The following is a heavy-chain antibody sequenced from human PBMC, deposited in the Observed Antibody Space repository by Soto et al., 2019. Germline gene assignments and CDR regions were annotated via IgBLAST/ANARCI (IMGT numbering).Heavy chain of an antibody. V-gene: IGHV3-30*18. CDR2: ISYDGSNK. D-gene: IGHD3-10*01. CDR3: AKDGASYYYYGMDV. Sequence: QVQLVESGGGVVQPGRSLRLSCAASGFTFSSYGMHWVRQAPGRGREGVTVISYDGSNKYIADSVKGRFTISRDNSKNTLYLQMNSLRAEDTAVYYCAKDGASYYYYGMDVWGQGTTVTVSS. CDR1: GFTFSSYG. J-gene: IGHJ6*02.